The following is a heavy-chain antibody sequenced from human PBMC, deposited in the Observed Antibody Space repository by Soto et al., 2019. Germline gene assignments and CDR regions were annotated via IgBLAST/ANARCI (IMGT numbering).Heavy chain of an antibody. Sequence: ASVKVSCKASGYTFTSYGISWVRQAPGQGLEWMGWISAYNGNTNYAQKLQGRVTITADESTSTAYMELSSLRSEDTAVYFCARHNEAVAATYWGQGTLVTVSS. J-gene: IGHJ4*02. CDR1: GYTFTSYG. V-gene: IGHV1-18*01. D-gene: IGHD6-19*01. CDR2: ISAYNGNT. CDR3: ARHNEAVAATY.